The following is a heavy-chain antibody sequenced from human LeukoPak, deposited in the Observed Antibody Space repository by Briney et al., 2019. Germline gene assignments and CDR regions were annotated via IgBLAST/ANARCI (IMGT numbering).Heavy chain of an antibody. J-gene: IGHJ6*03. D-gene: IGHD6-13*01. V-gene: IGHV3-48*03. CDR1: GFTVSSYE. Sequence: GGSLRLSCAASGFTVSSYEMNWVRQGPGKRLEWVSYISTSGIRLYADSVKGRFTISRDNAKNTLYLQMNSLRAEDTAVYYCARAEGSAAAGTITGYYYYMDVWGKGTTVTISS. CDR2: ISTSGIR. CDR3: ARAEGSAAAGTITGYYYYMDV.